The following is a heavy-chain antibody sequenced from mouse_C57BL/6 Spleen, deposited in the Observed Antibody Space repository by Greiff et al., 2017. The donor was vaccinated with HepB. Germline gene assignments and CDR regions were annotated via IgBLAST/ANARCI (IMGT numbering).Heavy chain of an antibody. D-gene: IGHD2-1*01. J-gene: IGHJ1*03. V-gene: IGHV1-80*01. CDR2: IYPGDGDT. CDR3: AREGDGNRYFDV. CDR1: GYAFSSYW. Sequence: VQLQQSGAELVKPGASVKISCKASGYAFSSYWMNWVKQRPGKGLEWIGQIYPGDGDTNYNGKFKGKATLTADKSSSTAYMQLRSLTSEDSAVYFCAREGDGNRYFDVWGTGTTVTVSS.